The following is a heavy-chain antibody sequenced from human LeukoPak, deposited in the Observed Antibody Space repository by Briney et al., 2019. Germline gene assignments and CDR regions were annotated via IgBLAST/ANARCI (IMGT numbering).Heavy chain of an antibody. V-gene: IGHV3-53*01. CDR1: GFTVSTNY. Sequence: PGGSLRLSCAASGFTVSTNYMTWVRHAAGKGLEWVSVIYSGGSTYYADSVKGRFTISRDNSRNTLYLQMNSLRVEDTAVYYCARRRSTSWASDIWGQGTMVTVSS. J-gene: IGHJ3*02. CDR2: IYSGGST. CDR3: ARRRSTSWASDI. D-gene: IGHD6-13*01.